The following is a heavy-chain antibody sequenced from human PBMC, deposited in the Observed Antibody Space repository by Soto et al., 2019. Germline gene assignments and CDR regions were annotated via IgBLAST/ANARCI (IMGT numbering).Heavy chain of an antibody. Sequence: SETLSLTCAVYGGSFSGYYWSWIRQPPGKGLEWIGGINHSGSTNYNPSLKSRVTISVDTSKNQFSLKLSPVTAADTAVYYCARYYGSGRETNNWFDPWGQGTLVTVSS. J-gene: IGHJ5*02. CDR2: INHSGST. D-gene: IGHD3-10*01. V-gene: IGHV4-34*01. CDR1: GGSFSGYY. CDR3: ARYYGSGRETNNWFDP.